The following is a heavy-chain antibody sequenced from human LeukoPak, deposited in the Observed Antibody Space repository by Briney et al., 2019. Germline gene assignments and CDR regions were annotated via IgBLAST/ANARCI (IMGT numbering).Heavy chain of an antibody. CDR1: GFTFSSYS. J-gene: IGHJ6*02. CDR2: ISSSSSYI. Sequence: GGSLRLSCAASGFTFSSYSMNWVRQAPGKGLEWVSSISSSSSYIYYADSVKGRFSISRDNSRDTVSLQMNSLRAEDTAVYYCVKDRPCDPCMPMDAWGQGTTVTVSS. V-gene: IGHV3-21*04. CDR3: VKDRPCDPCMPMDA. D-gene: IGHD2-2*01.